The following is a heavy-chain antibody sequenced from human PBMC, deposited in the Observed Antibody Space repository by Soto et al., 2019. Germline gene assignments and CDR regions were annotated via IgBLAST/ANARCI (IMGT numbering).Heavy chain of an antibody. CDR1: GFTFSSYA. J-gene: IGHJ6*02. CDR2: ISYDGSNK. V-gene: IGHV3-30-3*01. D-gene: IGHD3-10*01. CDR3: ARDPHMVRGVMDV. Sequence: QVQLVESGGGVVQPGRSLRLSCAASGFTFSSYAMHWVRQAPGKGLEWGAVISYDGSNKYYADSVKGRFTISRDNSKNTLYLQMNSLRAEDSDVYYCARDPHMVRGVMDVWGQGTTVTVSS.